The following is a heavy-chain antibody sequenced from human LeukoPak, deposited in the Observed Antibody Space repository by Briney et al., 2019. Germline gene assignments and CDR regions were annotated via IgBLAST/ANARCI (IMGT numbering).Heavy chain of an antibody. D-gene: IGHD6-19*01. Sequence: GGSLRLSCAAPGFTFSSYAMSRVRQAPGKGLEWVSAISGSGGSTYYADSVKGRFTISRDNSKNTLYLQMNSLRAEDTAVYYCAKGFRSGWYLDYFDYWGQGTLVTVSS. V-gene: IGHV3-23*01. CDR3: AKGFRSGWYLDYFDY. CDR2: ISGSGGST. J-gene: IGHJ4*02. CDR1: GFTFSSYA.